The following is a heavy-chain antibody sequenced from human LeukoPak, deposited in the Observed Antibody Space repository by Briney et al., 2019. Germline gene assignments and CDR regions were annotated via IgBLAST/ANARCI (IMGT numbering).Heavy chain of an antibody. CDR1: GGSISSYY. V-gene: IGHV4-59*01. CDR3: ARIGHEDYYFDY. Sequence: SETLSLTCTVSGGSISSYYWSWIRQPPGKGLEWIGYIYYSGSTNYNPSLKSRVTISVDTSENQFSLKLYSVTAADTAVYYCARIGHEDYYFDYWGQGTLVTVSS. CDR2: IYYSGST. J-gene: IGHJ4*02.